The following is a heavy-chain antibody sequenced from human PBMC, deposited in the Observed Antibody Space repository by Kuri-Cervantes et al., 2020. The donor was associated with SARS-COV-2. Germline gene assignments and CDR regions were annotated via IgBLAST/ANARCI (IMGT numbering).Heavy chain of an antibody. CDR1: GFTFSSYA. D-gene: IGHD3-22*01. CDR2: ISYDGSNK. Sequence: GESLKISCAASGFTFSSYAMHWVRQAPGKGLEWVAVISYDGSNKYYADSVKGRFTISRDNSKNTLYLQMNSLRAEDTAVYYCARDSAGYYYDSSGYYSLYYYGMDVWGQGTTVTVSS. CDR3: ARDSAGYYYDSSGYYSLYYYGMDV. J-gene: IGHJ6*02. V-gene: IGHV3-30-3*01.